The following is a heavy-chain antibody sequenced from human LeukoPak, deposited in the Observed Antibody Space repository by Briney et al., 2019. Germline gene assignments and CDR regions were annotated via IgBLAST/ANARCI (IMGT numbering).Heavy chain of an antibody. J-gene: IGHJ4*02. Sequence: ASVKVSCKASGSTVSSYAISWVRQAPGQGLEWMGRIIPILGIANYAQKFQGRVTITADKSTSTAYMELSSLRSEDTAVYYCARVEFYDSSGYLDPTFDYWGQGTLVTVSS. D-gene: IGHD3-22*01. V-gene: IGHV1-69*04. CDR3: ARVEFYDSSGYLDPTFDY. CDR1: GSTVSSYA. CDR2: IIPILGIA.